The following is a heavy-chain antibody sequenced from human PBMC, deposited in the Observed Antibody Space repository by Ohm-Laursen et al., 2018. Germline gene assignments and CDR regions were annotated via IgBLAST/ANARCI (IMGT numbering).Heavy chain of an antibody. CDR1: GFSFSSYW. Sequence: SLRLSCSASGFSFSSYWMTWVRQAPGKGLEWVANIKQDGSDKYYVDSVKGRFTTSRDNAKNSLYLQMNSLRAEDTAVYYCAREQMGATTVNAFDIWGQGTTVTVSS. CDR2: IKQDGSDK. CDR3: AREQMGATTVNAFDI. J-gene: IGHJ3*02. D-gene: IGHD1-26*01. V-gene: IGHV3-7*01.